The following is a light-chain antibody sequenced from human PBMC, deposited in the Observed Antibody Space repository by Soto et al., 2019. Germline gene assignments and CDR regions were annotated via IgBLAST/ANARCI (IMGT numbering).Light chain of an antibody. Sequence: IVLTQSPATLSLSPGERATLSCRARQSVSSSLAWYQQNPGQAPRLLICDASNRGTGIPARFSGSGSGTDVTLTISSLEPEDFAVYYCQQRSNWPPLTFGGGTKVEIK. J-gene: IGKJ4*01. V-gene: IGKV3-11*01. CDR2: DAS. CDR1: QSVSSS. CDR3: QQRSNWPPLT.